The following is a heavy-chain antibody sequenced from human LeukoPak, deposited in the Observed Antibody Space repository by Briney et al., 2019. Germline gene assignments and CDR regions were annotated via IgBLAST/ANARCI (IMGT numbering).Heavy chain of an antibody. D-gene: IGHD3-10*01. CDR1: GYTFTSYG. CDR2: ISAYKGNT. V-gene: IGHV1-18*01. CDR3: ARVGLLWFGELSSGFDY. J-gene: IGHJ4*02. Sequence: GASVKVSCKASGYTFTSYGISWVRPPPGQGLERMGWISAYKGNTNYAQKLQGRVTMTTDTSKSTAYMELRSLRSDDTAVYYCARVGLLWFGELSSGFDYWGQGTLVTVSS.